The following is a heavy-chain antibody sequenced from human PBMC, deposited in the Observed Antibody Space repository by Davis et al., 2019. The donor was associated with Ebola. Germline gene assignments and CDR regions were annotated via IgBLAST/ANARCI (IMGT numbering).Heavy chain of an antibody. D-gene: IGHD6-19*01. V-gene: IGHV3-33*06. J-gene: IGHJ4*02. CDR3: AKDFKGIAVAGTLAY. Sequence: PGGSLRLSCAASGFTFSSYGMHGVRQAPGKGLEWVAVIWYDGSNKYYADSVMGQFTISRDNSKNTLYLQMNSLRAEDTAVYYCAKDFKGIAVAGTLAYWGQGTLVTVSS. CDR1: GFTFSSYG. CDR2: IWYDGSNK.